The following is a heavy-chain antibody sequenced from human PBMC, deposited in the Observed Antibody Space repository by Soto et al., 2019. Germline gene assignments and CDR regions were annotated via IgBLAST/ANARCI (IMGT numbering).Heavy chain of an antibody. CDR2: IYYSGST. CDR1: GGSISSGGYY. CDR3: AGGGVRGVITRTRDYYGMDV. J-gene: IGHJ6*02. D-gene: IGHD3-10*01. Sequence: SETLSLTCTVSGGSISSGGYYWTWIRQPPGKGLEWIGSIYYSGSTYYNPSLKSRVTISVDTSKNQFSLKLSSVTAADTAMYYCAGGGVRGVITRTRDYYGMDVWGQGTTVTVSS. V-gene: IGHV4-39*01.